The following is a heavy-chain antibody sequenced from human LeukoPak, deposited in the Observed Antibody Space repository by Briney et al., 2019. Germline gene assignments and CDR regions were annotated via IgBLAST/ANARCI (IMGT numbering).Heavy chain of an antibody. CDR2: ISDTGRT. Sequence: SETLSLICTVSTGSINTYFWTWVRQPAGKGLEWIGRISDTGRTFYNPSLESRVTISLDTSNNQFFLKVTSVTAADTAVYYCARGSELTKTSGHYSFDYWGQGTLVSVSS. D-gene: IGHD4-11*01. J-gene: IGHJ4*02. V-gene: IGHV4-4*07. CDR3: ARGSELTKTSGHYSFDY. CDR1: TGSINTYF.